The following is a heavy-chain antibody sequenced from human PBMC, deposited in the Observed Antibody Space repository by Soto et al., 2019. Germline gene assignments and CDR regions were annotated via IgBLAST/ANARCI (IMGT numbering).Heavy chain of an antibody. Sequence: SETLSLTCTVSGGSMRNYFWTWIRQPPGKGLECIGYIHYSGTTSFFPSYNPSLRSRVTISEDTSKNQFSLKLLSVTTADTAVYFCAAGEASSRNLAPYYLDFWGQGTLVTVSS. CDR1: GGSMRNYF. D-gene: IGHD6-13*01. CDR3: AAGEASSRNLAPYYLDF. J-gene: IGHJ4*02. CDR2: IHYSGTT. V-gene: IGHV4-59*01.